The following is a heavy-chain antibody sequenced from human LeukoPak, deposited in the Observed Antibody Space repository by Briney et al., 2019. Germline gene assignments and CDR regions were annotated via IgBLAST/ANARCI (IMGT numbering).Heavy chain of an antibody. CDR1: GFTLSSHW. CDR2: INVDGSVK. V-gene: IGHV3-7*03. CDR3: VRESPYSFGF. J-gene: IGHJ4*02. Sequence: GGSLRLSCAASGFTLSSHWMNWVRQAPGRGLEWVANINVDGSVKNSVDSVRGRFTISRDHAKNLLYLHMSSLRAEDTAVYYCVRESPYSFGFWGQGTLVIVSS. D-gene: IGHD5-18*01.